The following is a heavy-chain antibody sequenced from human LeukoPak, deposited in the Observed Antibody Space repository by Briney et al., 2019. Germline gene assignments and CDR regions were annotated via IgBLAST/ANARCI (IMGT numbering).Heavy chain of an antibody. CDR1: GYTFTSYY. J-gene: IGHJ3*02. CDR2: INPSGGST. CDR3: ARVGFRWSLDI. Sequence: ASVKVSCKASGYTFTSYYMHWVRQAPRQGLEWMGIINPSGGSTSYAQKFEGRVTMTRDMSTSTVYLELSSLRSEDTAVYYCARVGFRWSLDIWGQGTMVTVSS. D-gene: IGHD4-23*01. V-gene: IGHV1-46*01.